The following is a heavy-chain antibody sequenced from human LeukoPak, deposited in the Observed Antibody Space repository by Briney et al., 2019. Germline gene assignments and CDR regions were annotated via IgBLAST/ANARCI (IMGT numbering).Heavy chain of an antibody. CDR1: GFNFSDYN. CDR2: ISSSSKYI. D-gene: IGHD6-13*01. Sequence: GGSLRLSCAASGFNFSDYNMNWVRHAPGKGLEWVSVISSSSKYIYYADSVKGRFTTSRDNAKNSLYLQMNSLRAEDTAVYYCARVSTAVSLAIDYWGQGTLVTVST. J-gene: IGHJ4*02. V-gene: IGHV3-21*06. CDR3: ARVSTAVSLAIDY.